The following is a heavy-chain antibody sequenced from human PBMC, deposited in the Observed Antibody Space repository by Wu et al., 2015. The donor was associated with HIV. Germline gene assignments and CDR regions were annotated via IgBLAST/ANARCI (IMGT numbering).Heavy chain of an antibody. D-gene: IGHD3-22*01. CDR3: AREEYYDSSGWWFDP. J-gene: IGHJ5*02. V-gene: IGHV1-2*02. Sequence: QVQLVQSGAELKKPGASVKVSCKASGYTFTDYYIHWVRQAPGQRLEWMGWVNPNSGATDYAQKFRGRVTMTRDTSIRTAYMELSRLRSDDTAVYYCAREEYYDSSGWWFDPGAREPWSPSPQ. CDR1: GYTFTDYY. CDR2: VNPNSGAT.